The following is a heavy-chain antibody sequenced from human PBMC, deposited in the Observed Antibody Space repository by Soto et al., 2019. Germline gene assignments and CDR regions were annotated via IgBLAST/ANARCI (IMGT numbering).Heavy chain of an antibody. CDR3: ARGRIAAGGGDYYYSDMDV. J-gene: IGHJ6*02. Sequence: SETLSLTCAVYGGSFSGYYWSWIRQPPGKGLEWIGEINHSGSTNYNPSLKSRVTISVDTSKNQFSLKLSSVTAADTAVYYCARGRIAAGGGDYYYSDMDVWGQGTTVTVSS. D-gene: IGHD6-6*01. V-gene: IGHV4-34*01. CDR1: GGSFSGYY. CDR2: INHSGST.